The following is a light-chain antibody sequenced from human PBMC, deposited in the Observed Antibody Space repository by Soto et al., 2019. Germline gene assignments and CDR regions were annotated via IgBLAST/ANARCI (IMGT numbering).Light chain of an antibody. Sequence: EIVLTQSPGTLSLSPGERATLSCRASQSVSSYLAWYQQKPGQAPRLLIYDASSRVTGIPDRFSGSGSGTDFTLTISRLEPEDFAVYYCQHRSNWPPYTFGQGTKVDIK. CDR3: QHRSNWPPYT. CDR1: QSVSSY. V-gene: IGKV3-11*01. J-gene: IGKJ2*01. CDR2: DAS.